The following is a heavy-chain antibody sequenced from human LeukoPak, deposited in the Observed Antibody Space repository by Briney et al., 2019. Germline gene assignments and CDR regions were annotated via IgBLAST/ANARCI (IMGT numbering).Heavy chain of an antibody. D-gene: IGHD3-22*01. J-gene: IGHJ3*02. V-gene: IGHV1-69*04. Sequence: GASVKVSCKASGGTFISYAISWVRQAPGQGLEWMGRIIPILGIANYAQKFQGRVTITADKSTSTAYMELSSLRSEDTAVYYCAREKYYYDSPGAFDIWGQGTMVTVSS. CDR3: AREKYYYDSPGAFDI. CDR2: IIPILGIA. CDR1: GGTFISYA.